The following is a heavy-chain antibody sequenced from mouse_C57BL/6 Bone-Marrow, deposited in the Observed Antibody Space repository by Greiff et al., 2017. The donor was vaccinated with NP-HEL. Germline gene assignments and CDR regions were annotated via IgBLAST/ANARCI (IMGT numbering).Heavy chain of an antibody. CDR3: ATPGTWFAY. CDR2: IWSGGST. J-gene: IGHJ3*01. Sequence: VQLQESGPGLVQPSQCLSITCTVSGFSLTSYGVHWVRQPPGKGLEWLGVIWSGGSTDYNAAFISRLSISKDNSKSQVFFKMNSLQADDTAIYYCATPGTWFAYWGQGTLVTVSA. V-gene: IGHV2-4*01. D-gene: IGHD4-1*01. CDR1: GFSLTSYG.